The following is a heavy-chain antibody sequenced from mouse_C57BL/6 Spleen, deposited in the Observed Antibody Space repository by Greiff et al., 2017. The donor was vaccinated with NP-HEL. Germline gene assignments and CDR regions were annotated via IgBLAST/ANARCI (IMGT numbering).Heavy chain of an antibody. J-gene: IGHJ2*01. CDR2: IDPENGDT. CDR1: GFNIKDDY. Sequence: EVQLQQSGAELVRPGASVKLSCTASGFNIKDDYMHWVKQRPEQGLEWIGWIDPENGDTEYASKFQGKATIPADTSSNTAYLQLSSLTSEDTAVYYCTSRYGNYYVDYWGQGTTLTVSS. D-gene: IGHD2-1*01. V-gene: IGHV14-4*01. CDR3: TSRYGNYYVDY.